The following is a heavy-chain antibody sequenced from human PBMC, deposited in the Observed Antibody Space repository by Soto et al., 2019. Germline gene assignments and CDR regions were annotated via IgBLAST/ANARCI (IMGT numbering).Heavy chain of an antibody. CDR3: AREYSGTWYYSDY. V-gene: IGHV3-30*03. CDR1: GFTFSNYG. J-gene: IGHJ4*02. CDR2: VSYDGSNK. Sequence: QVQLVESGGGVVQPGRSLRLSCAASGFTFSNYGMHWVRQAPGKGLEWVTVVSYDGSNKYYADSVKGRFTISRDNSKNTLYLQMNSLRAEDTAVYFCAREYSGTWYYSDYWGQGTLVTVSS. D-gene: IGHD6-13*01.